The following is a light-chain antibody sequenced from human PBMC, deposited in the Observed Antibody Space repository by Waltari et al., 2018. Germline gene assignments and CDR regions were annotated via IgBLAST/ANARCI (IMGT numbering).Light chain of an antibody. J-gene: IGKJ2*01. CDR3: QQRSNWSYT. CDR1: QSGSSY. Sequence: EIAFTQSPATLSLCPGERATLSCRASQSGSSYLGWYQQKPGQAHMLLIYDAPNRVPGLPASVSGRGSGRGFTCVFSCLEPEDLAVYYGQQRSNWSYTCGQRTKLDI. CDR2: DAP. V-gene: IGKV3-11*02.